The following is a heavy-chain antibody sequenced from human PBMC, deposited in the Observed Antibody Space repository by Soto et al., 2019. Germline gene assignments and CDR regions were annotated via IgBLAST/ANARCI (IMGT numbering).Heavy chain of an antibody. CDR2: ISYDGSNK. D-gene: IGHD5-12*01. V-gene: IGHV3-30*18. CDR1: GFTFSSYG. Sequence: GGSLRLSCAASGFTFSSYGMHWVRQAPGKGLEWVAVISYDGSNKYYADSVKGRFTISRDNSKNTLYLQMNSLRAEDTAVYYCAKDGYSGYEKYYFDYWGQGTLVTVSS. J-gene: IGHJ4*02. CDR3: AKDGYSGYEKYYFDY.